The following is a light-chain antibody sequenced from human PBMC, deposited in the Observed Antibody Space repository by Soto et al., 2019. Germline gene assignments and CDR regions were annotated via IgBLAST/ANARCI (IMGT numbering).Light chain of an antibody. CDR3: SSYVSSSTYV. V-gene: IGLV2-14*01. Sequence: QSALTQPASVSGSPGQSITISCTGTRSDVGGYNYVSWYQQYPGKAPKLIICEVGNRPSGVSNRFSGSKSGNTASLTISGLQAEDEADYYCSSYVSSSTYVFGTGTKLTVL. CDR1: RSDVGGYNY. CDR2: EVG. J-gene: IGLJ1*01.